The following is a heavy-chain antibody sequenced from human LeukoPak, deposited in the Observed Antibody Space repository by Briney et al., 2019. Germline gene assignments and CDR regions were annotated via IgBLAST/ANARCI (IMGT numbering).Heavy chain of an antibody. CDR3: AREKSSGLFYFDY. V-gene: IGHV4-61*08. D-gene: IGHD6-19*01. CDR2: IYYSGST. J-gene: IGHJ4*02. Sequence: PSETLSLTCTVSGGSISSGGYYWSWIRQPPGKGLEWIGYIYYSGSTNHNPSLKSRVTISVDTSKNQFSLKLSSVTAADTAVYYCAREKSSGLFYFDYWGQGTLVTVSS. CDR1: GGSISSGGYY.